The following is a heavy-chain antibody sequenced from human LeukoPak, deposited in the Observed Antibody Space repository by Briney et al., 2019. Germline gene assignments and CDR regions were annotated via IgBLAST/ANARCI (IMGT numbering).Heavy chain of an antibody. V-gene: IGHV3-23*01. CDR2: ISGSGGST. J-gene: IGHJ4*02. Sequence: GGSLRLSCAASGLTFSSYAMSWVRQAPGKGLEWVSAISGSGGSTYYADSVKGRFTISRDNSKNTLYLQMNSLRAEDTAVYYCAKATGSIAARLLDYWGQGTLVTVSS. CDR3: AKATGSIAARLLDY. CDR1: GLTFSSYA. D-gene: IGHD6-6*01.